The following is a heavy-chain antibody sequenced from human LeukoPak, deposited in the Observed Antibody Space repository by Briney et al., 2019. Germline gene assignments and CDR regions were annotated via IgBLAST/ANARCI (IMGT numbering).Heavy chain of an antibody. V-gene: IGHV1-46*01. CDR1: GYTFTKNY. J-gene: IGHJ4*02. CDR2: INPRGGST. D-gene: IGHD4-17*01. CDR3: AREDADYTFSFDF. Sequence: ASVKVSCKASGYTFTKNYMHWVRQAPGQGLEWMGIINPRGGSTTYAQKFQGRLTMTRDTSTSTVYMELSSLRSEDTAVYYCAREDADYTFSFDFWGQGTLVTVSS.